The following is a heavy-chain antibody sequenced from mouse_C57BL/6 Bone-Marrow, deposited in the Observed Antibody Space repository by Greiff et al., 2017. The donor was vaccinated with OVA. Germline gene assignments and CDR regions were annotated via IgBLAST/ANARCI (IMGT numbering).Heavy chain of an antibody. CDR2: ISSGSSTI. J-gene: IGHJ4*01. V-gene: IGHV5-17*01. Sequence: EVQGVESGGGLVKPGGSLKLSCAASGFTFSDYGMHWVRQAPEKGLEWVAYISSGSSTIYYADTVKGRFTISRDNATNTLFLQMTSLRSEDTAMYYCARWLLWLRADYYAMDYWGQGTSVTVSS. D-gene: IGHD2-2*01. CDR1: GFTFSDYG. CDR3: ARWLLWLRADYYAMDY.